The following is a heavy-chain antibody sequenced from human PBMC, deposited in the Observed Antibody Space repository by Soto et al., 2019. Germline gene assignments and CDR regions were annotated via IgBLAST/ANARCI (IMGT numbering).Heavy chain of an antibody. J-gene: IGHJ4*02. V-gene: IGHV1-3*01. CDR3: PSSATWGYFNY. D-gene: IGHD3-16*01. CDR1: GYTFASYA. CDR2: INAGNGNT. Sequence: ASVKVSCKASGYTFASYAMQWVRQAPGQRLEWMGWINAGNGNTKYSQKFQGRVTITRDTSASTDYMALSSLRSEDTAVYYCPSSATWGYFNYCGQGTLVTVS.